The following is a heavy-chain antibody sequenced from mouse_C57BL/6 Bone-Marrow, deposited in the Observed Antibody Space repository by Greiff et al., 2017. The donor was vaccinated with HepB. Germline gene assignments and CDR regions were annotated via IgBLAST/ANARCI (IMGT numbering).Heavy chain of an antibody. V-gene: IGHV5-4*01. CDR2: ISDGGSYT. Sequence: EVQVVESGGGLVKPGGSLKLSCAASGFTFSSYAMSWVRQTPEKRLEWVATISDGGSYTYYPDNVKGRFTISRDNAKNNLYLQMSHLKSEDTAMYYCARDLTASWFAYWGQGTLVTVSA. D-gene: IGHD3-1*01. J-gene: IGHJ3*01. CDR3: ARDLTASWFAY. CDR1: GFTFSSYA.